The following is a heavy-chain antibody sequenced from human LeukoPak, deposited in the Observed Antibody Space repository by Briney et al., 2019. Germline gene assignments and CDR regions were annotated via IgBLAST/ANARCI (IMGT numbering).Heavy chain of an antibody. CDR3: ARVTRYRSGWFDY. CDR2: ISSSGSTI. CDR1: GFTFSSYE. V-gene: IGHV3-48*03. Sequence: QPGGSLRLSCAASGFTFSSYEMNWVRQAPGKGLEWVSYISSSGSTIYYADSVKGRLTISRDDAKNSLYLQMKSLRAEDTAVYYCARVTRYRSGWFDYWGQGTLVTVSS. D-gene: IGHD6-19*01. J-gene: IGHJ4*02.